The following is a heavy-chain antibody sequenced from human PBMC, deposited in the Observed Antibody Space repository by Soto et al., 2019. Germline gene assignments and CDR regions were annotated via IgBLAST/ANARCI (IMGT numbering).Heavy chain of an antibody. CDR1: GFTFSSYA. CDR3: AKSVYCSSTSCYDYYYYYMDV. D-gene: IGHD2-2*01. V-gene: IGHV3-23*01. Sequence: GSLSLSCAASGFTFSSYAMSWVRQAPGKGLEWVSAISGSGGSTYYADSVKGRFTISRDNSKNTLYLQMNSLRAEDTAVYYCAKSVYCSSTSCYDYYYYYMDVWGKGTTVTVSS. CDR2: ISGSGGST. J-gene: IGHJ6*03.